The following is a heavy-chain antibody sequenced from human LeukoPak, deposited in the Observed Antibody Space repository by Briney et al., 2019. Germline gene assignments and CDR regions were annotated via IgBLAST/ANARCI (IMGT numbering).Heavy chain of an antibody. CDR1: GGSFSGYY. V-gene: IGHV4-34*01. CDR3: ARTTAAGYWYFDL. J-gene: IGHJ2*01. Sequence: PSETLTLTCAVYGGSFSGYYWSWIRQPPGKGLEWIGEINHSGSTNYNPSLKSRVTISVDTSKNQFSLKLSSVTAADTAMYYCARTTAAGYWYFDLWGRGTLVTVSS. D-gene: IGHD6-13*01. CDR2: INHSGST.